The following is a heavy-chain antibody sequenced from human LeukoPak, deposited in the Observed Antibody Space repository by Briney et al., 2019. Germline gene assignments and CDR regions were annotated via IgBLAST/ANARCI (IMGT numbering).Heavy chain of an antibody. D-gene: IGHD1-26*01. J-gene: IGHJ4*02. CDR1: GYTFTSYG. CDR3: ARDRYSGSYHPGGYYFDY. Sequence: ASVKVSCKASGYTFTSYGISWVRQAPGQGLEWMGWISAYNGNTNYAQKLQGRVTMTTDTSTSTVYMELSSLRSEDTAVYYCARDRYSGSYHPGGYYFDYWGQGTLVTVSS. V-gene: IGHV1-18*01. CDR2: ISAYNGNT.